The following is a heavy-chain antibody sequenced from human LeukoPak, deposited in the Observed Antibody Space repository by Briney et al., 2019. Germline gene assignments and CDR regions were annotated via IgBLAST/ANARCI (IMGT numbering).Heavy chain of an antibody. Sequence: PGGSLRLPCAASGFTFSSYWMHWVRQAPGKELVWVSRTKSDESSTTYADSVKGRFTTSRDNAKNTLYLQMNSLRAEDTAVYYCARDAAAYCSGGSCYPRYWGQGTLVTVSS. D-gene: IGHD2-15*01. V-gene: IGHV3-74*01. J-gene: IGHJ4*02. CDR3: ARDAAAYCSGGSCYPRY. CDR2: TKSDESST. CDR1: GFTFSSYW.